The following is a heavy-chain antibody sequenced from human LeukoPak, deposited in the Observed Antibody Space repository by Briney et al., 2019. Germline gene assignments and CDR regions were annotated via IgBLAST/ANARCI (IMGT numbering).Heavy chain of an antibody. J-gene: IGHJ4*02. CDR2: IYTSGST. D-gene: IGHD6-19*01. Sequence: SETLSLTCTVSGGSISSGNYFWSWVRQPAGEGLEWIGRIYTSGSTNYNPSLKSRVTISVDTSKNQFSLKLSSVTAADTAVYYCARDLIGAVADIWGQGTLVTVSS. V-gene: IGHV4-61*02. CDR1: GGSISSGNYF. CDR3: ARDLIGAVADI.